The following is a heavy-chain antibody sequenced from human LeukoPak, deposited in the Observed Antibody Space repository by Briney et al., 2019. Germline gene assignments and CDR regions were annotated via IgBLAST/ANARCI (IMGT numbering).Heavy chain of an antibody. CDR3: ARTITIFGALGYFDY. Sequence: SQTLSLTCTVSGTSVSSGAYSWSWVRQHPGKGLEWIAYIYYSGNTYYNPSLKRRVTISVDTSKNQFSLKLSSVTAADTAVYYCARTITIFGALGYFDYWGQGTLVTVSS. V-gene: IGHV4-31*03. J-gene: IGHJ4*02. CDR1: GTSVSSGAYS. CDR2: IYYSGNT. D-gene: IGHD3-3*01.